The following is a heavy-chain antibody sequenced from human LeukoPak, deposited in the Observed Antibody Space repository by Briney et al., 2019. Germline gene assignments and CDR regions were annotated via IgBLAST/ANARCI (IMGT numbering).Heavy chain of an antibody. Sequence: SETLSLTCAVYGGSFSGYYWSWIRQPPGKGLEWIGYIYYSGSTNYNPSLKSRVTISVDTSKNQFSLKLSSVTAADTAVYYCARAEVDILTGYYNWYFDLWGRGTLVTVSS. D-gene: IGHD3-9*01. CDR3: ARAEVDILTGYYNWYFDL. CDR1: GGSFSGYY. J-gene: IGHJ2*01. V-gene: IGHV4-59*01. CDR2: IYYSGST.